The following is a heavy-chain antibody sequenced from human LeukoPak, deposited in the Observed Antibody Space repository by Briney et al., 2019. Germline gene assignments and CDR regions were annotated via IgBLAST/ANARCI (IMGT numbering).Heavy chain of an antibody. J-gene: IGHJ4*02. V-gene: IGHV1-58*02. D-gene: IGHD4-17*01. Sequence: SVKVSCKASGFTFTSSAMQWVRQARGQRLEWIGWIVVGSGNTNYAQKFQERVTITRDMSTSTAYMELSSLRSEDTAVYYCSKKGQNDDYGKPDWGQGTLVTVSS. CDR3: SKKGQNDDYGKPD. CDR1: GFTFTSSA. CDR2: IVVGSGNT.